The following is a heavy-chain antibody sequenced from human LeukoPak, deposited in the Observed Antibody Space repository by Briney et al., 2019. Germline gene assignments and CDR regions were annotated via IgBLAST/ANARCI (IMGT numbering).Heavy chain of an antibody. V-gene: IGHV4-34*01. D-gene: IGHD3-3*01. J-gene: IGHJ5*02. Sequence: SETLSLTCTVSGGSISSYYWSWIRQPPGKGLEWVGEINHSGSTNYNPSLKSRVTISVDTSKNQFSLKLSSVTAADTAVYYCARAHHYDFWSGYRRGWFDPWGQGTLVTVSS. CDR2: INHSGST. CDR1: GGSISSYY. CDR3: ARAHHYDFWSGYRRGWFDP.